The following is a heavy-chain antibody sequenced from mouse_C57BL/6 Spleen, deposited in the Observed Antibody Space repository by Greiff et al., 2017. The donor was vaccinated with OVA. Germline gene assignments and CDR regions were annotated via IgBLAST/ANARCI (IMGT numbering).Heavy chain of an antibody. V-gene: IGHV1-76*01. J-gene: IGHJ3*01. D-gene: IGHD4-1*01. Sequence: VKLMESGAELVRPGASVKLSCKASGYTFTDYYINWVKQRPGQGLEWIARIYPGSGNTYYNEKFKGKATLTAEKSSSTAYMQLSSLTSEDSAVYFCARVGNWDVFAYWGQGTLVTVSA. CDR3: ARVGNWDVFAY. CDR1: GYTFTDYY. CDR2: IYPGSGNT.